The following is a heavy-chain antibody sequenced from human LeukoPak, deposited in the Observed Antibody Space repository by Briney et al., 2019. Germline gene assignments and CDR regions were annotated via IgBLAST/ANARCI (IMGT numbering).Heavy chain of an antibody. D-gene: IGHD5-12*01. V-gene: IGHV1-18*01. J-gene: IGHJ4*02. CDR2: ISGYNGNT. Sequence: ASVKVSCKASGYTFNRYGITWVRQAPGQGLEWMGWISGYNGNTNYAQKLQGRVTMTTDTSTSTAYMERRSLRSDDTAMYYCARDYGYGVTVMISDDYWGQGTLVTVSS. CDR3: ARDYGYGVTVMISDDY. CDR1: GYTFNRYG.